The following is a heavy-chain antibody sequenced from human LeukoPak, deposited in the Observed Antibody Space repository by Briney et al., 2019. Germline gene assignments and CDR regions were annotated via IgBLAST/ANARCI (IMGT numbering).Heavy chain of an antibody. V-gene: IGHV4-34*01. D-gene: IGHD6-13*01. J-gene: IGHJ5*02. Sequence: SETLSLTCAVYGGSFSGYYWSWIRQPPGKGLEWIGEINHSGSTNYNPSLKSRVTISVDTSKNQFSLKLSSVTAADTAVYYGARGGREIAAAGTDWFDPWGQGTLVTVSS. CDR1: GGSFSGYY. CDR3: ARGGREIAAAGTDWFDP. CDR2: INHSGST.